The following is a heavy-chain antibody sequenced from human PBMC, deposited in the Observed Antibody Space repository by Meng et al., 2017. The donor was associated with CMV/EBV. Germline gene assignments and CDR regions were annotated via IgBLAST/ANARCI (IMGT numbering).Heavy chain of an antibody. CDR1: GFTFSSYA. Sequence: GESLKISCAASGFTFSSYAMHWVRQAPGKGLEWVAVISYDGSNKYYADSVKGRFTISRDNSKNTLYLQMNSLRAEDTAVYYCARDGPAREQWLVQVWYYYYGIDVWGQGTTVTVSS. CDR2: ISYDGSNK. CDR3: ARDGPAREQWLVQVWYYYYGIDV. J-gene: IGHJ6*02. V-gene: IGHV3-30-3*01. D-gene: IGHD6-19*01.